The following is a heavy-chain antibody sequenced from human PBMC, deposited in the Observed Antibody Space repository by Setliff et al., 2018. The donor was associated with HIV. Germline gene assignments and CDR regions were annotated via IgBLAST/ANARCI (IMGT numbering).Heavy chain of an antibody. CDR2: IIPIFGPA. Sequence: AASVKVSCKASGGTVSSYAINWVRQAPGQGLEWMGGIIPIFGPANYAQKFQDRVTITTDESTSTAYMELSSLKSEDTAVYYCARGFEVESSGWFDPWGQGTLVTVSS. CDR1: GGTVSSYA. CDR3: ARGFEVESSGWFDP. D-gene: IGHD3-9*01. J-gene: IGHJ5*02. V-gene: IGHV1-69*05.